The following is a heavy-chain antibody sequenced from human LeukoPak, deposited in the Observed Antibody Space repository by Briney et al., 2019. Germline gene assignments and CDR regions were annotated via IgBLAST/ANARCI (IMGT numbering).Heavy chain of an antibody. CDR3: AKMGNGFDYYFDY. J-gene: IGHJ4*02. D-gene: IGHD3-9*01. V-gene: IGHV3-30*07. CDR2: ISYDGSNK. CDR1: GFTFSSYA. Sequence: GRSLRLSCAASGFTFSSYAMHWVRQAPGKGLEWVAVISYDGSNKYYADSVKGRFTISRDNSKNTPYLQMNSLRAEDTAVYYCAKMGNGFDYYFDYWGQGTLVTVSS.